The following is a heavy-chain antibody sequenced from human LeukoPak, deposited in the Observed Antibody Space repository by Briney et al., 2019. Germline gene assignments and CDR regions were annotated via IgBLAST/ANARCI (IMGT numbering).Heavy chain of an antibody. V-gene: IGHV3-30-3*01. CDR1: GFTFSSYA. Sequence: GGSLRLSCAASGFTFSSYAMLWVRQAPGKGLEWVADISYDGSNKYYADSVKGRFTISRDNSKNTLYLQMNSLRAEDTAVYYCASPYYDFWSGYYTTPDNDYWGQGTLVTVSS. D-gene: IGHD3-3*01. CDR3: ASPYYDFWSGYYTTPDNDY. J-gene: IGHJ4*02. CDR2: ISYDGSNK.